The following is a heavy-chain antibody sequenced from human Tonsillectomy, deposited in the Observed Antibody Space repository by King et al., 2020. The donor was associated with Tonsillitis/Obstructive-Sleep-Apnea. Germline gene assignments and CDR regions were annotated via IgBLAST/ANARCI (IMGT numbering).Heavy chain of an antibody. J-gene: IGHJ6*03. CDR1: GYSFTSYW. D-gene: IGHD5-12*01. V-gene: IGHV5-10-1*01. CDR2: IDPSDSYT. CDR3: ARRRVGSGHDNVSYYSSYMGV. Sequence: VQLVESGAEVKKPGESLRISCKGSGYSFTSYWISWVRQMPGKGLEWMGRIDPSDSYTNYSPSFQGHVTISADKSISTAYLQWSSLKASDTAMYYCARRRVGSGHDNVSYYSSYMGVWGKGPTVIVSS.